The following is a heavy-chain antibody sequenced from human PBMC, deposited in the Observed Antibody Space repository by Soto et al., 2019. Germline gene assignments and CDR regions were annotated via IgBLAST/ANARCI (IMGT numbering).Heavy chain of an antibody. CDR2: INGDGSDI. CDR1: GFDFNNYW. V-gene: IGHV3-74*03. D-gene: IGHD4-17*01. J-gene: IGHJ5*02. Sequence: EVQLVQSGGGLVQPGGSLRLSCGASGFDFNNYWMHWVRQDPGKGLVWVSRINGDGSDIKYADSVKGRFTISRDNAKNTVYLQRKSLRVEDRAVYYCARDQTTGDWFDAWGQGTLVTVSS. CDR3: ARDQTTGDWFDA.